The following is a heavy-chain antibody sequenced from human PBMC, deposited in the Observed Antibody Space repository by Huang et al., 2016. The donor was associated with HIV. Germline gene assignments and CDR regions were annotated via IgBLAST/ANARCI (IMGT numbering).Heavy chain of an antibody. Sequence: QVQLEQSGPAVRKPGSSVKVSCQASGGSFSDQIISWVRQDPGQRFEWMGCIIPLFRAPAYGQEFKGRVTMTADESTATIYMELNSLTSEDTAVYYCAMSLRYQYDSRSYWGRYFDYWGQGTLVTVSS. D-gene: IGHD3-16*01. V-gene: IGHV1-69*01. CDR1: GGSFSDQI. J-gene: IGHJ4*02. CDR3: AMSLRYQYDSRSYWGRYFDY. CDR2: IIPLFRAP.